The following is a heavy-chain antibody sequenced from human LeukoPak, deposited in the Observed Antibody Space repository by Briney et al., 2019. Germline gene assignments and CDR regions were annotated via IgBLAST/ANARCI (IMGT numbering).Heavy chain of an antibody. J-gene: IGHJ4*02. CDR1: GGSISSYY. Sequence: KASETLSLTCTVSGGSISSYYWSWIRQPPGKGLEWIGYIYYSGSTYYNPSLKSRVTISVDTSKNQFSLKLSSVTAADTAVYYCARPGLKQWLVRYWGQGTLVTVSS. CDR2: IYYSGST. V-gene: IGHV4-59*12. CDR3: ARPGLKQWLVRY. D-gene: IGHD6-19*01.